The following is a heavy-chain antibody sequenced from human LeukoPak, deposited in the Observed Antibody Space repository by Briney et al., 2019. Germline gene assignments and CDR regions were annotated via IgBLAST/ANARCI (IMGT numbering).Heavy chain of an antibody. CDR3: AKWGDIAAAGTGFWYYYYYGMDV. CDR1: GFTFSSYA. V-gene: IGHV3-23*01. D-gene: IGHD6-13*01. Sequence: GGSLRLSCAASGFTFSSYAMSWVRQAPGKGLEWVSAISGSGGSTYYADSVKGRFTISRDNSKNTLYLQMNSLRAEDTAVYYCAKWGDIAAAGTGFWYYYYYGMDVWGQGTTVTVSS. CDR2: ISGSGGST. J-gene: IGHJ6*02.